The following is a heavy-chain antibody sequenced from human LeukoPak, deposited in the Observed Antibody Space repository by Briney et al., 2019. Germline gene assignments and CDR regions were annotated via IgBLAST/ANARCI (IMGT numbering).Heavy chain of an antibody. J-gene: IGHJ6*04. Sequence: GGSLRLSCAASGFDFSNYWMTWIRQAPGKGLEYVANINQDGSENYYVDSVKGRFTISRDNAKNSLYLQMNSLRAEDTAVYYCAELGITMIGGVWGKGTTVTISS. CDR3: AELGITMIGGV. D-gene: IGHD3-10*02. V-gene: IGHV3-7*01. CDR2: INQDGSEN. CDR1: GFDFSNYW.